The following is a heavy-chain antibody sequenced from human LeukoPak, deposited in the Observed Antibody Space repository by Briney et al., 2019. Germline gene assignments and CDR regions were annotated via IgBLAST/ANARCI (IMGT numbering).Heavy chain of an antibody. Sequence: SETLSLTCTVSGGPISSSSCYWGWIRQPPGKGLEWIGAIYYSGITYYNPSLKSRVTISVDTSKNQFSLKLNSVTAADTAVYYCKGYSYAFDIWGQGTMVTVSS. J-gene: IGHJ3*02. CDR2: IYYSGIT. V-gene: IGHV4-39*01. CDR1: GGPISSSSCY. CDR3: KGYSYAFDI. D-gene: IGHD5-18*01.